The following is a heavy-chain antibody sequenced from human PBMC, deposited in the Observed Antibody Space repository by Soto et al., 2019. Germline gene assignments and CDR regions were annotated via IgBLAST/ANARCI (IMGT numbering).Heavy chain of an antibody. D-gene: IGHD5-12*01. V-gene: IGHV5-51*01. J-gene: IGHJ6*04. CDR1: GYSFASYW. Sequence: GESLKISCKGSGYSFASYWIGWVRQMPGKGLEWMGSIYPADSDTRYSPSLKGQVTLSADKSIRNAYLQWSSPTASDTAMYYCPRDGHSGYDWVYLYGMDVWGKGTTVTDSS. CDR3: PRDGHSGYDWVYLYGMDV. CDR2: IYPADSDT.